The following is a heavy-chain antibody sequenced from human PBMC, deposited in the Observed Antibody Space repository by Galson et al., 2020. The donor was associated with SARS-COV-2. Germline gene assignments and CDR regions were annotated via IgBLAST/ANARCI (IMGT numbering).Heavy chain of an antibody. D-gene: IGHD3-22*01. CDR2: IYHSGTT. CDR1: GGSLTGDYY. J-gene: IGHJ4*02. V-gene: IGHV4-30-4*01. Sequence: SETLSLTCTVSGGSLTGDYYWSWIRQSPGKGLEWIGYIYHSGTTHYNPSLKSRIIISIDKSKNQFSLKLSSVTAADTAFYYCARGFLLYHNSRGDYEGGHFDFWGPGTLVTVSS. CDR3: ARGFLLYHNSRGDYEGGHFDF.